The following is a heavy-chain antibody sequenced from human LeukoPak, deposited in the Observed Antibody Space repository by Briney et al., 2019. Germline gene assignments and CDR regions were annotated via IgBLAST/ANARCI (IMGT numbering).Heavy chain of an antibody. D-gene: IGHD1-26*01. CDR2: INPNSGGT. V-gene: IGHV1-2*02. Sequence: ASVKVTFKASGYTFTGYYMHWVRQAPGQGLEWMGWINPNSGGTNYAQKFQGRVTMTRDTSISTAYMELSSLRSEDTAVYYCARDNSVGDTAWWFDPWGQETLVTVPS. CDR3: ARDNSVGDTAWWFDP. J-gene: IGHJ5*02. CDR1: GYTFTGYY.